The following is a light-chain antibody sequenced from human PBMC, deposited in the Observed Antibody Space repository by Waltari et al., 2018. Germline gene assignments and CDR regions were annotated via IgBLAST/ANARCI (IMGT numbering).Light chain of an antibody. CDR2: AAS. CDR3: QQYRHWPLA. V-gene: IGKV3-15*01. J-gene: IGKJ4*01. Sequence: ETVMTQSPATLSVSPGERVTLSCRASQTIVDNLAWYQQRPGQPPRLLIYAASTRATGVPARFSGGGSGTEFTHTISSLQSEDFAVYYCQQYRHWPLAFGGGTKVEI. CDR1: QTIVDN.